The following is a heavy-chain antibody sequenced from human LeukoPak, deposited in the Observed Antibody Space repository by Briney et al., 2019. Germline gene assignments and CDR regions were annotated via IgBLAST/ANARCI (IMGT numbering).Heavy chain of an antibody. V-gene: IGHV3-9*01. J-gene: IGHJ6*03. CDR3: AKTWRGRGYYGYGPSEYFYYMDV. D-gene: IGHD3-10*01. CDR1: GFTFDDYA. Sequence: GGSLRLSCAASGFTFDDYAIHWVRQAPGKGLEWVSGINWNRGSIAYADSVKGRFTISRDNYKNTLWLQMNSLRGEDTAVYYCAKTWRGRGYYGYGPSEYFYYMDVWGKGTTITISS. CDR2: INWNRGSI.